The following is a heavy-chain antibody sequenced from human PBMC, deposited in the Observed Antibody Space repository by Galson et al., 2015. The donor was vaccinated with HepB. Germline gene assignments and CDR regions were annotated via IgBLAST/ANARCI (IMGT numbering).Heavy chain of an antibody. V-gene: IGHV3-7*01. D-gene: IGHD2-2*01. J-gene: IGHJ6*03. CDR2: IKEDGSEE. CDR3: ARGSRGVYGSSTSPSYYYYMDV. Sequence: SLRLSCAASDFTFSSSWMSWVRQAPGRGLEWVANIKEDGSEEYYVDSVKGRFTISRDEAKNSLYLQMNSLRTEDTAVYFCARGSRGVYGSSTSPSYYYYMDVWGKGTTVTVS. CDR1: DFTFSSSW.